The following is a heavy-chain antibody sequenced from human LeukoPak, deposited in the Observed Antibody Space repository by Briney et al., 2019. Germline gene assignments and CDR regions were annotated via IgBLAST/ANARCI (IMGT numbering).Heavy chain of an antibody. CDR3: ARQVRRPSVGASDY. CDR2: IYYSGST. J-gene: IGHJ4*02. Sequence: MAGGSLRLSCAASGFTFSSYAMSWVRQPPGKGLEWIGSIYYSGSTYYNPSLKSRVTISVDTSKNQFSLKLSSVTAADTAVYYCARQVRRPSVGASDYWGQGTLVTVSS. CDR1: GFTFSSYA. V-gene: IGHV4-39*01. D-gene: IGHD1-26*01.